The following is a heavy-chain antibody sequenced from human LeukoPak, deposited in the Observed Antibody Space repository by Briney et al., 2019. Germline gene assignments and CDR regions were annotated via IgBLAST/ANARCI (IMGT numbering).Heavy chain of an antibody. CDR2: MNEYSTTI. V-gene: IGHV3-74*01. D-gene: IGHD1-14*01. Sequence: GGSLRLSCAASGFPFNSFWMHWVRQAPGKGLVWVSDMNEYSTTIRYADSVKGRFTISRDNAKSILYLQMNNLRDEDTAMYFCARGGVNPVDHWGQGTLVTVSS. CDR1: GFPFNSFW. CDR3: ARGGVNPVDH. J-gene: IGHJ4*02.